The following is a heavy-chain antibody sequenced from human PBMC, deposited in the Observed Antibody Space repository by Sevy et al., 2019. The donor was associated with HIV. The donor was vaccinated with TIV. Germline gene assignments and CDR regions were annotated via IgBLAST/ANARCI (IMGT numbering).Heavy chain of an antibody. Sequence: GGSLRLSCAASGFTFSNNWMHWVRQAPGRGLVWVSRVNTDGKSTSYADSVQGRFTISRDNAKNTVYLQMNSLRVEDTAVYYCTRDGPSDGSGTYYFDYWGQGTLVTVSS. V-gene: IGHV3-74*01. D-gene: IGHD3-10*01. CDR3: TRDGPSDGSGTYYFDY. J-gene: IGHJ4*02. CDR1: GFTFSNNW. CDR2: VNTDGKST.